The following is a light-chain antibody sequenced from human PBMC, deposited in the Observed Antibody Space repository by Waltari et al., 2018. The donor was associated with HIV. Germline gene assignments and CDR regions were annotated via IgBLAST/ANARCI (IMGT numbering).Light chain of an antibody. J-gene: IGLJ2*01. CDR3: VVWDDSLSGVV. V-gene: IGLV1-47*01. CDR1: LSISGSKT. Sequence: QSLLTQPPAASGHNAQRLTILPSVTLSISGSKTVYWYQHGPGTAPKLLIDRNDQRPSGVPDRFSGSKSGTSASLAISGLRSEDEADYYCVVWDDSLSGVVFGGGTKLTVL. CDR2: RND.